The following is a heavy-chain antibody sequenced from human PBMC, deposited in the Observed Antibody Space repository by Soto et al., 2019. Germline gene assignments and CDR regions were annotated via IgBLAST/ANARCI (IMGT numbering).Heavy chain of an antibody. D-gene: IGHD5-12*01. J-gene: IGHJ6*03. V-gene: IGHV3-74*01. CDR2: ISNDGSSP. CDR3: AKGGRSHMDV. Sequence: PVGSLRLSCAASGFIFSNYWMHWVRQVPGKGLVWVSRISNDGSSPIYADSVKGRFTISRDNAKNTLFLQMNSLRAEDTAVYYCAKGGRSHMDVWGKGTTVTVSS. CDR1: GFIFSNYW.